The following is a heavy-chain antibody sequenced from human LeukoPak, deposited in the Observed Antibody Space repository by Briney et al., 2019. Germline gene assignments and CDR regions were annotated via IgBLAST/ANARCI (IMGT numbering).Heavy chain of an antibody. CDR2: IESKTDGGTT. CDR1: GFSFSDAW. J-gene: IGHJ4*02. V-gene: IGHV3-15*04. Sequence: GGSLRLSCAASGFSFSDAWMSWVRQLPGKGLGWVGCIESKTDGGTTDYAAPVKGRFTISRDDSTNTLYLQMNSLKSEDTAVYYCTTYGSGRKFDYWGQGILVTVSS. D-gene: IGHD3-10*01. CDR3: TTYGSGRKFDY.